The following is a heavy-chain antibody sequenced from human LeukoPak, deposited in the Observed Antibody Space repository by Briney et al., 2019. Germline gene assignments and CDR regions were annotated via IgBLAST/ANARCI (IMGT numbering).Heavy chain of an antibody. Sequence: PGGSLRLSCAASGFTFSTYGMHWVRQAPGKGLEWVAVIWHDGTNKYYADSVKGRFTISRDNAKDSLYLQMNSLRAEDTAVYYCARDHTFYFDNTGYFFDYWGQGALVTVSS. J-gene: IGHJ4*02. D-gene: IGHD3-22*01. CDR1: GFTFSTYG. CDR2: IWHDGTNK. V-gene: IGHV3-33*01. CDR3: ARDHTFYFDNTGYFFDY.